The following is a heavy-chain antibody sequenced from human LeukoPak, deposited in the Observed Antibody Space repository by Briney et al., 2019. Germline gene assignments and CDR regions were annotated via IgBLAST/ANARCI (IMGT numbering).Heavy chain of an antibody. CDR3: AKRGGRISGTHFVFDY. V-gene: IGHV1-69*01. D-gene: IGHD1-7*01. J-gene: IGHJ4*02. CDR1: GGTFSSYA. CDR2: IIPIFGTA. Sequence: SVKVSCKASGGTFSSYAISWVRQAPGQGLEWMGGIIPIFGTANYAQKFQGRVTITADESTSTAYMELSSLRSEDTAVYYCAKRGGRISGTHFVFDYWGQGTLVTVSS.